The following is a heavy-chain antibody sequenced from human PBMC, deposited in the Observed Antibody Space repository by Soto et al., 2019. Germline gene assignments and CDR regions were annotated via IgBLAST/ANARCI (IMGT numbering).Heavy chain of an antibody. J-gene: IGHJ4*02. V-gene: IGHV4-34*01. D-gene: IGHD3-22*01. CDR3: AREPRITMIAGLDY. CDR2: INHSGST. CDR1: GGSFSGYY. Sequence: SETLSLTCAVDGGSFSGYYWSWIRQPPGKGLEWIGEINHSGSTNYNPPLKSRVTISVDTSKNQFSLKLSSVTAADTAVYYCAREPRITMIAGLDYWGQGTLVTVSS.